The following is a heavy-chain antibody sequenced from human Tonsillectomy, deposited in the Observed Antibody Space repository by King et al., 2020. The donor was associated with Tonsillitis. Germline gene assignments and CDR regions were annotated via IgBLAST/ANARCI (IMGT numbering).Heavy chain of an antibody. Sequence: QLVQSGAEVKKPGSSVKVSCKASGGTFSSYAISWVRQAPGQGLEWMGGIIPIFGTANYAQKFQGRVTITADESTSTAYMELSSLRSEDTAVYYCARGPTLHYDILTGYFLDLWGRGPLVTVSS. CDR1: GGTFSSYA. D-gene: IGHD3-9*01. CDR3: ARGPTLHYDILTGYFLDL. CDR2: IIPIFGTA. V-gene: IGHV1-69*01. J-gene: IGHJ2*01.